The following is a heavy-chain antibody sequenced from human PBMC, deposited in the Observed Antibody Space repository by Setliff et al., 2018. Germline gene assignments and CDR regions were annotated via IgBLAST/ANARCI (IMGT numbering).Heavy chain of an antibody. CDR2: IIPIFGTA. CDR1: GGTFSSYA. J-gene: IGHJ4*02. Sequence: SVKVSCKASGGTFSSYAISWVRQAPGQGLEWMGGIIPIFGTANYAQKFRGRVTMTRNTSISTAYMELRSLRSDDTAVYYCARDSPDTLYDSSGYYYYWGQGTLVTVSS. D-gene: IGHD3-22*01. V-gene: IGHV1-69*05. CDR3: ARDSPDTLYDSSGYYYY.